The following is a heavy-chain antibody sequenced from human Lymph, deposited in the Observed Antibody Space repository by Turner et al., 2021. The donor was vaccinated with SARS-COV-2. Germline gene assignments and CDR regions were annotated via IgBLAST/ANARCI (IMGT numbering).Heavy chain of an antibody. CDR2: IWVSVDST. D-gene: IGHD6-13*01. J-gene: IGHJ6*02. CDR3: AKDLVSGIAALGGMDV. Sequence: EVQLLESGGGLVQPGGSLRLSCPAPGFTFSTYAMSWVRRGPGNGLGWVSVIWVSVDSTYTADSVKCQFTISRDNARNTRFLQMNSLRAEDTAVYLCAKDLVSGIAALGGMDVWGQGTTVTVSS. V-gene: IGHV3-23*01. CDR1: GFTFSTYA.